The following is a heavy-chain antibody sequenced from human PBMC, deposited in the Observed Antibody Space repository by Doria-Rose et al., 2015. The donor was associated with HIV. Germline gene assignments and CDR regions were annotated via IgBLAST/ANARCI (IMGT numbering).Heavy chain of an antibody. J-gene: IGHJ4*02. CDR3: ARIKSSRWYHKYYYDF. Sequence: QVTLKESGPVLVKPTETLTLTCTVSGVSLSSPGMGVSWIRQPPGKAMEWLANIFSDDERSNQTSLTSRLTISRDTSKSQVVLTMTDMDPVDTATYYCARIKSSRWYHKYYYDFWGQGTLVIVSA. D-gene: IGHD6-13*01. CDR2: IFSDDER. V-gene: IGHV2-26*01. CDR1: GVSLSSPGMG.